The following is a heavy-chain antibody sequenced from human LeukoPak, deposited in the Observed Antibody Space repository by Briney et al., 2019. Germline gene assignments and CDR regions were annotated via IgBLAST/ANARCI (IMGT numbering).Heavy chain of an antibody. CDR1: GGSISSSSYY. D-gene: IGHD4-23*01. Sequence: SETLSLTCTVSGGSISSSSYYWGWIRQPPGKGLEWIGSIYYSGSTYYNPSLKSRVTISVDTSKNQFSLKLSSVTAADTAVYYCARGRFLSVDWFDPWGQGTLVTVSS. J-gene: IGHJ5*02. CDR2: IYYSGST. CDR3: ARGRFLSVDWFDP. V-gene: IGHV4-39*01.